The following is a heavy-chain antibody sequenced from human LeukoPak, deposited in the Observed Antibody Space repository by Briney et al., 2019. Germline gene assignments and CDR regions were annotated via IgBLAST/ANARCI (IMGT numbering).Heavy chain of an antibody. D-gene: IGHD2-15*01. CDR1: GFTFSSYW. V-gene: IGHV3-74*01. CDR3: ARRLCSGGSCFDY. J-gene: IGHJ4*02. CDR2: INSDGSRT. Sequence: PGGSLRLSCAASGFTFSSYWMHWVRQAPGKGLVWVSRINSDGSRTTYADSVKGRFTISRDNAKNTLYLQMNSLRAEDTAVYFCARRLCSGGSCFDYWGQGTLVTVSS.